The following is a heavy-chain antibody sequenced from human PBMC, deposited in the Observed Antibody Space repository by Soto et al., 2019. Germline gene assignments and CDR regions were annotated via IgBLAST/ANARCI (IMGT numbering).Heavy chain of an antibody. D-gene: IGHD6-25*01. J-gene: IGHJ4*02. V-gene: IGHV1-58*01. Sequence: SVKVSCKASGFTFTSSAVQWVRQARGQRLEWIGWIVVGSGNTNYAQKFQERVTITRDMSTSTAYMELSSLRSEDTAVYYCAASAAQAGDFDYWGQGTLVTVSS. CDR1: GFTFTSSA. CDR2: IVVGSGNT. CDR3: AASAAQAGDFDY.